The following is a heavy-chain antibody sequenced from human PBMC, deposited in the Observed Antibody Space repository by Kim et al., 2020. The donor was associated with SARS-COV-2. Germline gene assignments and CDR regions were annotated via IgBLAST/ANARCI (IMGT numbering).Heavy chain of an antibody. CDR2: GIP. D-gene: IGHD3-16*01. Sequence: GIPTSAHGFTGRFVLSVDTSVSTAYLQINSLKAEDTAVYYCARVWGYGMDVWGQGTTVTVSS. CDR3: ARVWGYGMDV. J-gene: IGHJ6*02. V-gene: IGHV7-4-1*02.